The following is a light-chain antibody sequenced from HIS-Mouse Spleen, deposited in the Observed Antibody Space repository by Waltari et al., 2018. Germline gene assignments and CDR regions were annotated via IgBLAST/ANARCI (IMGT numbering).Light chain of an antibody. V-gene: IGLV2-14*01. CDR1: SSDVGGYNY. CDR2: EVS. J-gene: IGLJ1*01. Sequence: QSALTQPASVSGSPGQSITISCTGTSSDVGGYNYVSWYQQHPGNAPKLMIYEVSNRPSGVSNRFSGSKSGNTASLTITGLQAEDEADYYCSSYTSSSTYVFGTGTKVTVL. CDR3: SSYTSSSTYV.